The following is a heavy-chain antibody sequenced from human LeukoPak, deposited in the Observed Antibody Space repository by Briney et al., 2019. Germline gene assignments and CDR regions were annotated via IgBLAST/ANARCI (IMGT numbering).Heavy chain of an antibody. Sequence: LETLSLTCTVSGDSLTGYYWGWIRQPPGKGLEWIGNIYYTGNTYYNPSLKSRVTISVDTSKNQFSLKLSSVTAADTAVYYCARSLRYFDWLLSADDAFDIWGQGTMVTVSS. CDR1: GDSLTGYY. J-gene: IGHJ3*02. D-gene: IGHD3-9*01. V-gene: IGHV4-39*07. CDR3: ARSLRYFDWLLSADDAFDI. CDR2: IYYTGNT.